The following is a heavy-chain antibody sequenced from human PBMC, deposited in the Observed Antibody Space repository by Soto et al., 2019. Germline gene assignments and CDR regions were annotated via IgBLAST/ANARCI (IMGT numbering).Heavy chain of an antibody. D-gene: IGHD3-10*01. CDR3: ARDRRITMVRGVTGWFDP. Sequence: QVQLVQSGAEVKKPGASVKVSCKASGYTFTSYAMHWVRQAPGQRLEWMGWINAGNGNTKYSQKFQGRVTITRDTSASTAYMELSSLRSEDTAVYYCARDRRITMVRGVTGWFDPWGQGTLVTVSS. CDR2: INAGNGNT. CDR1: GYTFTSYA. J-gene: IGHJ5*02. V-gene: IGHV1-3*01.